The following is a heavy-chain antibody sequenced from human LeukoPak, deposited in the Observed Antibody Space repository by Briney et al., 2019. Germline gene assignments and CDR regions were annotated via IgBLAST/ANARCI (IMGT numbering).Heavy chain of an antibody. D-gene: IGHD3-16*02. CDR3: ARVGKGSYPDAFDI. Sequence: SGGSLRLSCGASGFTFSSYGMHWVRQAPGKGLEWVANIKQDGSEKYYVDSVKGRFTISRDNAKNSLYLQMNSLRAEGTAVYYCARVGKGSYPDAFDIWGQGTMVTVSS. J-gene: IGHJ3*02. V-gene: IGHV3-7*01. CDR1: GFTFSSYG. CDR2: IKQDGSEK.